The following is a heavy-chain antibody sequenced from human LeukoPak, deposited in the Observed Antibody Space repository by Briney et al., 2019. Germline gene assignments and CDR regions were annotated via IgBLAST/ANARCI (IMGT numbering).Heavy chain of an antibody. D-gene: IGHD3-3*01. CDR1: GFTFSSYA. V-gene: IGHV3-23*01. CDR2: ISGSGGST. J-gene: IGHJ4*02. CDR3: ARYYYYDFWNGYYGYFDY. Sequence: GGSLRLSCAASGFTFSSYAMSWVRQAPGKGLEWVSAISGSGGSTYYADSVKGRFTISRDNSKNTLYLQMNSLRAEDTAVYYCARYYYYDFWNGYYGYFDYWGQGTLVTVSS.